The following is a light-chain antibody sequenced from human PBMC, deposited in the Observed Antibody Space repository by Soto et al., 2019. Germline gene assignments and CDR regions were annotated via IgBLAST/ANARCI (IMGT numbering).Light chain of an antibody. CDR2: AAS. Sequence: DLQMTQSPTSLSASVGDRVTITCRASQGIRNFVAWYQQKPGKAPKLLIYAASTLQSGVPSRFSGSGSGTDFTLTINGLQPEDVATYSCQKYSSVPVFGPGTKVEIK. CDR3: QKYSSVPV. CDR1: QGIRNF. V-gene: IGKV1-27*01. J-gene: IGKJ3*01.